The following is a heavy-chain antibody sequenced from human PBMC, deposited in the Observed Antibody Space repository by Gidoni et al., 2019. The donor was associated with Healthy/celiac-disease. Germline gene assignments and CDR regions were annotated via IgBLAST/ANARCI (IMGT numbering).Heavy chain of an antibody. J-gene: IGHJ6*02. CDR1: GFTFSSYG. Sequence: QVQLVESGGGVVQPGRSLRLSCAASGFTFSSYGMHWVRQAPGKGLEWVAVIWYDGSNKYYADSVKGRFTISRDNSKNTLYLQMNSLRAEDTAVYYCATLGWELPQYYYYGMDVWGQGTTVTVSS. CDR3: ATLGWELPQYYYYGMDV. D-gene: IGHD1-26*01. CDR2: IWYDGSNK. V-gene: IGHV3-33*01.